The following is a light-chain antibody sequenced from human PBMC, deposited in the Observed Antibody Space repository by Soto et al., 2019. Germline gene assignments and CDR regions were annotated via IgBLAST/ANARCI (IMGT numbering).Light chain of an antibody. Sequence: DIVMTQSPDSLAVSLGERATINCKSSQSVLYSSNNKNSFAWYQQKPGQPPKLLIYWASTRESGVPDRFSGSGSGTDFTLTISSLQAEDAAVYYCQQFYSTPYTFGQGTKLEIK. CDR1: QSVLYSSNNKNS. J-gene: IGKJ2*01. CDR3: QQFYSTPYT. V-gene: IGKV4-1*01. CDR2: WAS.